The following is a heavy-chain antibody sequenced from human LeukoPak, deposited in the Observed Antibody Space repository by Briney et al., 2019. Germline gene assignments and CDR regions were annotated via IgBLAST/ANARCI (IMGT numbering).Heavy chain of an antibody. Sequence: GGSLRLSCAASGFTFSSYSMNWVRQAPGKGLEWVSSISSSSSYIYYADSVKGRFTISRDNAKNSLYLQMNSLRAEDTAVYYCARDLRRSKGYCSGGSCYIDYWGQGTLVTVSS. J-gene: IGHJ4*02. D-gene: IGHD2-15*01. CDR1: GFTFSSYS. CDR2: ISSSSSYI. CDR3: ARDLRRSKGYCSGGSCYIDY. V-gene: IGHV3-21*01.